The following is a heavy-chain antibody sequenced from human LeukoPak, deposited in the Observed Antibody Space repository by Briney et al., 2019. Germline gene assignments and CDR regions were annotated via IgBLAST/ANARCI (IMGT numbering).Heavy chain of an antibody. D-gene: IGHD4-11*01. CDR1: GFTFNTYW. CDR3: AKDDYSNYMYYFDY. V-gene: IGHV3-23*01. J-gene: IGHJ4*02. Sequence: GGSLRLSCADSGFTFNTYWMHWVRQAPGKGLEWVSAISGSGGSTYYADSVKGRFTISRDNSKNTLYLQMNSLRAEDTAVYYCAKDDYSNYMYYFDYWGQGTLVTVSS. CDR2: ISGSGGST.